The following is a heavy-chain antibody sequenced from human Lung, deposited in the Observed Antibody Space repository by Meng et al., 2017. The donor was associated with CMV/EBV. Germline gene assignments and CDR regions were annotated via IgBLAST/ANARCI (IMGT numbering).Heavy chain of an antibody. CDR2: ISSSSSYI. J-gene: IGHJ3*02. Sequence: GGSLRLXCAASGFTFSSYSMNWVRQAPGKGLEWVSSISSSSSYIYYADSVKGRFTISRDNAKNSLYLQMNSLRAEDTAVYYCARDSGYYYDAFDIWGQGKXVT. CDR1: GFTFSSYS. D-gene: IGHD3-22*01. CDR3: ARDSGYYYDAFDI. V-gene: IGHV3-21*01.